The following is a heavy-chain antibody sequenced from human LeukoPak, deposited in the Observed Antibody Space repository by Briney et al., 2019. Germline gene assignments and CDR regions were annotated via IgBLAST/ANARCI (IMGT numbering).Heavy chain of an antibody. D-gene: IGHD3-9*01. V-gene: IGHV4-34*01. CDR3: AEGSLRYFFDY. CDR1: GGSFSGYY. Sequence: PSETLSLTCAVYGGSFSGYYWSWIRQPPGKGLEWIGEINHSGSTNYNPSLKSRVTISVDTSKNQFSLKLSSVTAADTAVYYCAEGSLRYFFDYWGQGTLVTVSS. CDR2: INHSGST. J-gene: IGHJ4*02.